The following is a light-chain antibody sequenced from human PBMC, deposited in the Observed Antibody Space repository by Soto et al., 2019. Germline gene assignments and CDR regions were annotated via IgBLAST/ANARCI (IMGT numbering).Light chain of an antibody. Sequence: GDRVTITCRASQSISSWLAWYQQKPGKAPKLLIYKASTLYSGVTSRFSGSTSGTEFTLTISSLQPDDFASYYCQQYDSYPWTFGQGTKVEIK. CDR1: QSISSW. J-gene: IGKJ1*01. CDR2: KAS. V-gene: IGKV1-5*03. CDR3: QQYDSYPWT.